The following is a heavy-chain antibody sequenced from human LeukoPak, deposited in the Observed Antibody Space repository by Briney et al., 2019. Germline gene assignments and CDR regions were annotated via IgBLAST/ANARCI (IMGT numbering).Heavy chain of an antibody. D-gene: IGHD6-19*01. Sequence: GGSLRLSCAASAFTFSSYSMSWVRQAPGKGLEWVSSISSSGSYIYYADSVKGRFTISRDNAKNSLYLQMNSLRAEDTAVYFCARVLLFSSGWYHAFDVWGQGTMVTVSS. J-gene: IGHJ3*01. CDR3: ARVLLFSSGWYHAFDV. V-gene: IGHV3-21*01. CDR1: AFTFSSYS. CDR2: ISSSGSYI.